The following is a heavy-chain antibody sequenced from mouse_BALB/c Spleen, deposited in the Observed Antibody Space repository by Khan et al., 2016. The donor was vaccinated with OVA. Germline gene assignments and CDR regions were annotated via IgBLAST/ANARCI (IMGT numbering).Heavy chain of an antibody. Sequence: VQLKESGPGLVKPSQTVSLTCTVTGISITTGNYRWSWIRQFPGNKLEWIGNIYYSGTITYNPSLTCRTTITRDTSKSQFFLEMNSLTAEDTATYFCARDYGSVYWYFDVWGAGTTDTVSS. J-gene: IGHJ1*01. V-gene: IGHV3-5*02. CDR3: ARDYGSVYWYFDV. CDR1: GISITTGNYR. CDR2: IYYSGTI. D-gene: IGHD1-1*01.